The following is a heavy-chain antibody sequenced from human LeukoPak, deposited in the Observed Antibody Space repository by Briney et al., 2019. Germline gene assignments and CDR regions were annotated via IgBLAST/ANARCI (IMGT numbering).Heavy chain of an antibody. J-gene: IGHJ6*02. CDR2: LNVYSGYT. Sequence: GASVKVSCKASGYTFTSYDFHWVRQAPGQGLEWMGWLNVYSGYTNSTRKFQGRVTMTTDTSTSTAYMELRSLRSDDTAVYYCEARWDCSGGICYSGLDVWGQGTTVTVSS. CDR1: GYTFTSYD. V-gene: IGHV1-18*01. CDR3: EARWDCSGGICYSGLDV. D-gene: IGHD2-15*01.